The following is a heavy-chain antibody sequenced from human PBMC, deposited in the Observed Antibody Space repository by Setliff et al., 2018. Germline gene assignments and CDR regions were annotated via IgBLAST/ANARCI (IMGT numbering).Heavy chain of an antibody. Sequence: ETLSLTCTVSGGSISSSSYYWGWIRQPPGKGLEWIGSIYYSGSTYYNPSLKSRVTISVDTSKNQFSLKLSSVTAADTAVYYCARTLYDYDILTGPGYYFDYWGQGTLVTVS. CDR1: GGSISSSSYY. V-gene: IGHV4-39*07. J-gene: IGHJ4*02. D-gene: IGHD3-9*01. CDR2: IYYSGST. CDR3: ARTLYDYDILTGPGYYFDY.